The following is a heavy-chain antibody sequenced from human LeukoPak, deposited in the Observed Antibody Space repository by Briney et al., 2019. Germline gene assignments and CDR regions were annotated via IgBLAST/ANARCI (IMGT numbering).Heavy chain of an antibody. Sequence: PAKSLRLSCAASGFTLSRYGMNWVRQAPGKGLEWVSSISSSSSYIYYADSLKGRFTISRDNAKNSLYLQMNSLGAEDTSVYYCARGVGAFDIWGQGTMVTVSS. CDR3: ARGVGAFDI. D-gene: IGHD1-26*01. J-gene: IGHJ3*02. CDR1: GFTLSRYG. CDR2: ISSSSSYI. V-gene: IGHV3-21*01.